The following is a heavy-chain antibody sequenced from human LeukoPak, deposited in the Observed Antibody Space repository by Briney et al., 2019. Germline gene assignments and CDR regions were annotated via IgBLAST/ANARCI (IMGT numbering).Heavy chain of an antibody. J-gene: IGHJ6*03. V-gene: IGHV4-59*01. CDR2: IYYSGST. CDR1: GGSLSSYY. CDR3: ARSSFYYYYMDV. Sequence: SETLSLTCTVSGGSLSSYYWSWLRQPPGKGLDWIGFIYYSGSTNNNPSLKNRVTISVDTSKNQCSLKLSSVTAADTAVYYCARSSFYYYYMDVWGKGTTVTVSS.